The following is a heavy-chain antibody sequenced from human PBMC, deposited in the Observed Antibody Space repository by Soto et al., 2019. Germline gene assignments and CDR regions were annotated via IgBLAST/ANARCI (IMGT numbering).Heavy chain of an antibody. V-gene: IGHV1-2*04. CDR3: ARERVSAYYYDSSGYPDFDY. CDR2: INPNSGGT. J-gene: IGHJ4*02. Sequence: ASVKVSCKASGYTFTGYYMHWVRQAPGQGLEWMGWINPNSGGTNYAQKFQGWVTMTRDTSISTAYMELSRLRSDDTAVYYCARERVSAYYYDSSGYPDFDYWGQGTLVTVSS. CDR1: GYTFTGYY. D-gene: IGHD3-22*01.